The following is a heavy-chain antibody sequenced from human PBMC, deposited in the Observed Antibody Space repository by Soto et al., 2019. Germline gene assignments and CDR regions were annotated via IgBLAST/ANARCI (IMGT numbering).Heavy chain of an antibody. D-gene: IGHD2-15*01. CDR3: ARRWGRSFDY. J-gene: IGHJ4*02. CDR1: GGSISSYY. V-gene: IGHV4-59*08. Sequence: QVQLQESGPRLVKPSETLSLTCTVSGGSISSYYWSWIRQPPGKGLEWIGYIYYSGSTNYNPSLKSRVTISVDTSKYQFSLKLGSVTAADAVVYCCARRWGRSFDYWGQGTLVTVSS. CDR2: IYYSGST.